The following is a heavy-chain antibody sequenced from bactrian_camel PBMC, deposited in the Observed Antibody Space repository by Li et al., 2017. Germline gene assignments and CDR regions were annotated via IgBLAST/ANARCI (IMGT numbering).Heavy chain of an antibody. V-gene: IGHV3S55*01. Sequence: HVQLVESGGGSVQAGGSLRLSCAASGNSIGSRSMGWFRQAPGKEREQVAVIDSDAVKGRFTISQDNANNTLYLQMDSLKPEDTAMYYCASDWPCFGGAADVSVFHYRGQGTQVTVS. CDR1: GNSIGSRS. CDR3: ASDWPCFGGAADVSVFHY. D-gene: IGHD1*01. CDR2: IDSD. J-gene: IGHJ4*01.